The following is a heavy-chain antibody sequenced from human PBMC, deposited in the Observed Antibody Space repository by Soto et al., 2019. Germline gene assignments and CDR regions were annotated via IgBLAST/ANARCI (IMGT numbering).Heavy chain of an antibody. Sequence: ESLSLASAVACGSLGSYYWSWIRQPAGRGLEWIGYVFYTWRANYNGSLKSRVSISLDTSKSQFSLKLSSVTAVDTAVYYCARDDDWRMTTNPYYYVGMDFWGLGTTVTVSS. CDR1: CGSLGSYY. J-gene: IGHJ6*02. CDR3: ARDDDWRMTTNPYYYVGMDF. CDR2: VFYTWRA. D-gene: IGHD4-4*01. V-gene: IGHV4-59*01.